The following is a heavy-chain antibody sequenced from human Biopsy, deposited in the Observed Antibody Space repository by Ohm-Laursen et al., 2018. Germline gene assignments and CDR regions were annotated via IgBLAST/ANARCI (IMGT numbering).Heavy chain of an antibody. Sequence: GSLRLSCAASGFTFNVYSIVWVRQAPGKGLEWVSSITSRTSSTYYADFVKGRVTISRDNANNSVSLQMNNLRVDDTAVYYCARWYGDLFYYYNGMDVWGQGTTVTVSS. V-gene: IGHV3-21*01. CDR2: ITSRTSST. CDR3: ARWYGDLFYYYNGMDV. J-gene: IGHJ6*02. CDR1: GFTFNVYS. D-gene: IGHD3-10*01.